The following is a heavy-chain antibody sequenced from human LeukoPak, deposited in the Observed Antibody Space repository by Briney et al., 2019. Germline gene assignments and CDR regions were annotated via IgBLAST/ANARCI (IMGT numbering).Heavy chain of an antibody. CDR3: ASALYYYDSSGYYYEAFDI. D-gene: IGHD3-22*01. V-gene: IGHV1-8*03. CDR1: GYTFTSYD. Sequence: GASVKVSCKASGYTFTSYDINWVRQATGQGLEWMGWMNPNSGNTGYAQKFQGRVTITRNTSISTAYMELSSLRSEDTAVYYCASALYYYDSSGYYYEAFDIWGQGTMVTVSP. CDR2: MNPNSGNT. J-gene: IGHJ3*02.